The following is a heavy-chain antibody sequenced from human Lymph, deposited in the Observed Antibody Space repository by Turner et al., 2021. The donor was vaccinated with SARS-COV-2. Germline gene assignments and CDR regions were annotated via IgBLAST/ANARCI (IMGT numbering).Heavy chain of an antibody. V-gene: IGHV4-39*01. CDR3: ARAPFNIVLMMYASGYFDN. CDR2: IYYSGGT. CDR1: GGSISSSSYY. J-gene: IGHJ4*02. Sequence: QLQLQESGPGLVKPSETLSLTCTVSGGSISSSSYYWGWIRQPPGKGLEWIGSIYYSGGTYYNPSLKSRGTISVETSKNQFSLKLSSVTAADTAGYYCARAPFNIVLMMYASGYFDNWGQGTLVTVSS. D-gene: IGHD2-8*01.